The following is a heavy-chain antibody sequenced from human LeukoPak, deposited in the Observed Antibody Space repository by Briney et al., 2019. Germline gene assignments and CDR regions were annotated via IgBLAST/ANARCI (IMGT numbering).Heavy chain of an antibody. CDR3: ANGYYDFWSGYPIPLNWFDP. CDR1: GFSFTDYI. CDR2: ISGSGAYI. Sequence: PGGSLRLSCTASGFSFTDYIMHWVRQAPGKGLEWVSSISGSGAYIYYADSVKGRFTISRDSAKNSLYLQMNSLRAEDTALYYCANGYYDFWSGYPIPLNWFDPWGQGTLVTVSS. J-gene: IGHJ5*02. D-gene: IGHD3-3*01. V-gene: IGHV3-21*06.